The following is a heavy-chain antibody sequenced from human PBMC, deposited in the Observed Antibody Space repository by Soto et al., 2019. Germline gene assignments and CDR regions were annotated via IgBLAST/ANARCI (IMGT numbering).Heavy chain of an antibody. D-gene: IGHD3-22*01. J-gene: IGHJ5*02. CDR1: GFTFSSYA. CDR3: ARNYYDSSGYYLEYNWFDP. Sequence: GGSLRLSCAASGFTFSSYAMHWVRQAPGKGLEWVAVISYDGSNKYYADSVKGRFTITRDNSKNTLYLQMNSLRAEDTAVYYCARNYYDSSGYYLEYNWFDPWGQGTLVTVSS. V-gene: IGHV3-30-3*01. CDR2: ISYDGSNK.